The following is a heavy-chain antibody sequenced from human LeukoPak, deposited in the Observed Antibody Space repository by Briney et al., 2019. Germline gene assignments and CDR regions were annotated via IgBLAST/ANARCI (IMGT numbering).Heavy chain of an antibody. Sequence: ASVQVSCQASGGTFSSYAISWVRQAPGQGLEWMGGIIPIFGTANYAQKFQGRVTITADESTSTAYMELSSLRSEDTVVYYCARANPGDSGYDSFPYYFDYWGQGTLVTVSS. CDR3: ARANPGDSGYDSFPYYFDY. CDR2: IIPIFGTA. J-gene: IGHJ4*02. CDR1: GGTFSSYA. D-gene: IGHD5-12*01. V-gene: IGHV1-69*13.